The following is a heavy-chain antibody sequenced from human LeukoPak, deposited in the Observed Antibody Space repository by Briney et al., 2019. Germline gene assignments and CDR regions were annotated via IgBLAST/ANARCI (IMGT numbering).Heavy chain of an antibody. Sequence: SGPTLVNPTQTLTLTCTFSGFSLSTSGVAVGWIRQPPGKALEWLALHYWNDDKRYSPSLKSRLTITKDTSKYRVVLTMTNMDPVDTATYYCAHSLYDSSGYYYFDYWGQGTLVTVSS. V-gene: IGHV2-5*01. CDR1: GFSLSTSGVA. J-gene: IGHJ4*02. CDR3: AHSLYDSSGYYYFDY. CDR2: HYWNDDK. D-gene: IGHD3-22*01.